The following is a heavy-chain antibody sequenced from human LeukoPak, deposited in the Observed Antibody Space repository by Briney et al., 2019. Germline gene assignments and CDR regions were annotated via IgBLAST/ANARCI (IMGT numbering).Heavy chain of an antibody. Sequence: KSGESLKISCKGSGYSFTSNWIGWVRQMPGKGLEWMGIICPGDSDTRYSPSFQGQVSISADKSISTAYLQWSSLKASDTAMYYCATCIAAPLGAGYDAFDIWGQGTMVTVSS. D-gene: IGHD6-6*01. J-gene: IGHJ3*02. V-gene: IGHV5-51*01. CDR1: GYSFTSNW. CDR2: ICPGDSDT. CDR3: ATCIAAPLGAGYDAFDI.